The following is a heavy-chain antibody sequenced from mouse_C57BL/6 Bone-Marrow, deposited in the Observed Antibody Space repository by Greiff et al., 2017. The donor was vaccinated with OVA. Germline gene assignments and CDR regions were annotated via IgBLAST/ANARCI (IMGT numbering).Heavy chain of an antibody. Sequence: QVQLQQSGPGLVQPSQSLSITCTVSGFSLTSYGVHWVRQSPGKGLEWLGVIWSGGSTDYNAAFMSRLSITKDNSKSQVFFKMNSLQADDTAIYYCAKSPYKGLAWFAYWGQGTLVTVSA. CDR3: AKSPYKGLAWFAY. V-gene: IGHV2-5*01. D-gene: IGHD1-3*01. J-gene: IGHJ3*01. CDR2: IWSGGST. CDR1: GFSLTSYG.